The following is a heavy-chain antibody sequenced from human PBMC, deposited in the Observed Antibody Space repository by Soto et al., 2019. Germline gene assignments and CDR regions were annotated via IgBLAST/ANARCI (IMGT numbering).Heavy chain of an antibody. CDR3: ARVRYGDYFDY. D-gene: IGHD4-17*01. CDR2: IYHSGST. CDR1: GGSISSGGYS. J-gene: IGHJ4*02. Sequence: SETLSLTCAVSGGSISSGGYSWSWIRQPPGKGLEWIGYIYHSGSTYHNPSLKSRVTISVDRSKNQFSLKLSSVTAADTAVYYCARVRYGDYFDYWGQGTLVTVSS. V-gene: IGHV4-30-2*01.